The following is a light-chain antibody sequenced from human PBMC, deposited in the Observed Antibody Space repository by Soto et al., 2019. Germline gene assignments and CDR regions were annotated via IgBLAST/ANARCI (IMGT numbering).Light chain of an antibody. CDR3: AARDDRLSSVV. Sequence: QPVLTQPPSASGTPGQRVTISCSGSGSNIGSNYVYWYQQLPGTAPKLLIYRNNQRPSGVPDRFSGSKSGTSASLAISGLRSEDEADYYCAARDDRLSSVVFGGGTQLTVL. V-gene: IGLV1-47*01. J-gene: IGLJ2*01. CDR1: GSNIGSNY. CDR2: RNN.